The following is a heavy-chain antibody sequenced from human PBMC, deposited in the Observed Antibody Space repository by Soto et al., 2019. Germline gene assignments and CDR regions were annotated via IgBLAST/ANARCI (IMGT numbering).Heavy chain of an antibody. Sequence: QVQLQESGPGLVKPSQTLSLTCTVSGGSINSGGYYWSWIRQHPGKGLEWIGYIFYSGSPYYNRSPKSRLTLPVDMSKNQFSLKLSSVPAADPAVYYCARVGGSGSPFDNWGQGTLVTVSS. J-gene: IGHJ4*02. CDR2: IFYSGSP. V-gene: IGHV4-31*03. CDR3: ARVGGSGSPFDN. D-gene: IGHD3-10*01. CDR1: GGSINSGGYY.